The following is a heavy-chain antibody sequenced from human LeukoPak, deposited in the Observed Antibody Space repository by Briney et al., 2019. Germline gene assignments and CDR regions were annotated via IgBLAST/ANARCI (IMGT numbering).Heavy chain of an antibody. J-gene: IGHJ4*02. V-gene: IGHV4-4*07. CDR3: ASDGGRSNLAVL. CDR1: GGSIGSYY. Sequence: PSETLSLTCTVPGGSIGSYYWSWMRQFAGNGLEWIGRIYNSGTTHYNPSLKSRVTISVDTSKNQISLKLTSVTAADTAVYYCASDGGRSNLAVLWGQGTLVTVSS. CDR2: IYNSGTT. D-gene: IGHD6-19*01.